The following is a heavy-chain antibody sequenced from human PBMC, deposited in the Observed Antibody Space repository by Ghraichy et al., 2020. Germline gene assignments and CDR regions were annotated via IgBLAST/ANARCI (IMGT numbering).Heavy chain of an antibody. V-gene: IGHV4-61*03. Sequence: SETLSLTCTVSGGSINISGYYWSWIRQPPGKGLECIGYIYDSGSTKYNPSLKSRVTISVDTSKNHFSLKLTSVTAADTAVYYCARGYSSTLMNWFDPWGQGPLVTVSS. D-gene: IGHD2-2*01. CDR3: ARGYSSTLMNWFDP. CDR2: IYDSGST. J-gene: IGHJ5*02. CDR1: GGSINISGYY.